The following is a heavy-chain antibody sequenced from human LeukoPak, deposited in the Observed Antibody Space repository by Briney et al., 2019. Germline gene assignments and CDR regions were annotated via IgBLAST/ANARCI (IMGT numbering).Heavy chain of an antibody. J-gene: IGHJ3*02. Sequence: GGSLRLSCAASGFTFSSYSMNWVRQAPGKGLEWVSYISHSDSSTYYAGSVKGRFTISRDNAKDSLYLQMNSLRAEDTAVYYCATDGVGVLPGDVFDIRGQGTLVTVSS. CDR1: GFTFSSYS. V-gene: IGHV3-48*01. CDR2: ISHSDSST. CDR3: ATDGVGVLPGDVFDI. D-gene: IGHD1-26*01.